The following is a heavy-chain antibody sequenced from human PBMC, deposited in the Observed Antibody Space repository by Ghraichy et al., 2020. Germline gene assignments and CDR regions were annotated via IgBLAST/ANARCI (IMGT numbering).Heavy chain of an antibody. CDR3: ARGLAVAAHVS. Sequence: GGSLRLSCTASGFTFSSHSMNWVRQAPGKGLEWVSYISSTSSNIYYADSVKGRFTISRDNAKNSLYLQMNSLRAEDTAVYFCARGLAVAAHVSWGQGTLVTVSS. V-gene: IGHV3-48*01. CDR1: GFTFSSHS. D-gene: IGHD6-13*01. CDR2: ISSTSSNI. J-gene: IGHJ4*02.